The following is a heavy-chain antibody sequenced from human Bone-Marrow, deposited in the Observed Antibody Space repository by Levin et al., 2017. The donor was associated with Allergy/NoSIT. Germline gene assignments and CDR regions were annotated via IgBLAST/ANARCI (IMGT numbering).Heavy chain of an antibody. Sequence: PGGSLRLSCQASGGYFTNHAISWVRQAPGQGLEWMGGIIPVVETPNYSQKFQNRVTITADASTSPVYLELTGLTPEDTAVYYCASVDLSPAGPYYYGMDVWGLGTTVTVSS. CDR3: ASVDLSPAGPYYYGMDV. V-gene: IGHV1-69*01. J-gene: IGHJ6*02. CDR2: IIPVVETP. CDR1: GGYFTNHA.